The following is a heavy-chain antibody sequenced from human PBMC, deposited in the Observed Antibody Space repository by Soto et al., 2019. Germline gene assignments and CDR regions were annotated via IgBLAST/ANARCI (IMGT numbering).Heavy chain of an antibody. J-gene: IGHJ6*02. CDR3: AKDTLEWSTGRYGMDV. D-gene: IGHD3-3*01. CDR1: GFTFSSYA. V-gene: IGHV3-23*01. Sequence: EVQLLESGGGLVQPGGSLRLSCAASGFTFSSYAMSWVRQAAGKGLEWVSAISGSGGSTYYADSVKGRFTISRDNSKNTLYLQMNSLRAEDTAVYYCAKDTLEWSTGRYGMDVWGQGTTVTVSS. CDR2: ISGSGGST.